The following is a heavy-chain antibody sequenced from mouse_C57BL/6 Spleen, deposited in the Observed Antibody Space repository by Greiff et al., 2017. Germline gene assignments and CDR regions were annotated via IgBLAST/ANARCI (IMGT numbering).Heavy chain of an antibody. CDR2: IWSGGST. J-gene: IGHJ3*01. D-gene: IGHD2-9*01. Sequence: QVQLQQSGPGLVQPSQSLSITCTVSGFSLTSYGVHWVRQSPGKGLEWLGVIWSGGSTDYNAAFISRLGISKDNSKSQVFFKMNSLQADDTAIYYCARTPYYGYDWFAYWGQGTLVTVSA. V-gene: IGHV2-2*01. CDR3: ARTPYYGYDWFAY. CDR1: GFSLTSYG.